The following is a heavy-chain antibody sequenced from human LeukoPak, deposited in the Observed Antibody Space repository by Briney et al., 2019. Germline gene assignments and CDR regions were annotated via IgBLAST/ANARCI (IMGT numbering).Heavy chain of an antibody. CDR2: IYSGGST. Sequence: PSETQSLTCTVSGGSISSSYWSWIRQPAGKGLEWIGRIYSGGSTNYNPSLKSRVTMSVDTSKNQFSLKLSSVTAADTAMYYCAIYYYDSSGRSDYWGQGTLVTVSS. CDR3: AIYYYDSSGRSDY. CDR1: GGSISSSY. D-gene: IGHD3-22*01. J-gene: IGHJ4*02. V-gene: IGHV4-4*07.